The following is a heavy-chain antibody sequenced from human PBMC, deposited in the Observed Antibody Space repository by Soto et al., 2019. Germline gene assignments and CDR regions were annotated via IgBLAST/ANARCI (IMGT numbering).Heavy chain of an antibody. V-gene: IGHV4-39*01. CDR2: IYYGGST. Sequence: QLQLQESGPGLVKPSETLSLTCTVSGDSVSSSNYYWGWIRQPPGKGLEWIGSIYYGGSTFYNPSLKSRVTISVETSKNQFSLRLSSVTAADTAVYYCSKTDYYYYGMDVWGQGTTVTVSS. CDR1: GDSVSSSNYY. CDR3: SKTDYYYYGMDV. J-gene: IGHJ6*02.